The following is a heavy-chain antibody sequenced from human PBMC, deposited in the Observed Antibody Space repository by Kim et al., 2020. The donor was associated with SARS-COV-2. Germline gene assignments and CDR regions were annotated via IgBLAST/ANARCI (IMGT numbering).Heavy chain of an antibody. V-gene: IGHV1-24*01. CDR2: FDPEDGET. Sequence: ASVKVSCKVSGYTLTELSMHWVRQAPGKGLEWMGGFDPEDGETIYAQKFQGRVTMTEDTSTDTAYMELSSLRSEDTAVYYCATLYSSSWSDYYYGMDVWGQGTTVTVSS. CDR3: ATLYSSSWSDYYYGMDV. D-gene: IGHD6-13*01. J-gene: IGHJ6*02. CDR1: GYTLTELS.